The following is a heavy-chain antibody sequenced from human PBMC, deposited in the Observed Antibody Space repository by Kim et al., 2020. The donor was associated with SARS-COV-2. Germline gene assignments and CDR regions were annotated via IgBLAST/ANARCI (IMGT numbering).Heavy chain of an antibody. Sequence: ASVKVSCKASGYTFTSYDINWVRQATGQGLEWMGWMNPNSGNTGYAQKFQGRVTMTRNTSISTAYMELSSLRSEDTAVYYCARDRKLWRAFDIWGQGTMVTVSS. CDR3: ARDRKLWRAFDI. V-gene: IGHV1-8*01. CDR1: GYTFTSYD. J-gene: IGHJ3*02. CDR2: MNPNSGNT. D-gene: IGHD5-18*01.